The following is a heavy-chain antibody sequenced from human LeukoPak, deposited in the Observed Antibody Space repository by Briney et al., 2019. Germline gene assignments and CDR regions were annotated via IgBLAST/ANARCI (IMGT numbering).Heavy chain of an antibody. Sequence: SETLSLTCAVYGGSFSDYYWSWIRQPPGKGLEWIGEINHSGSTNYNPSLKSRVTISVDTSKNQFSLKLCSVTAADTAVYSCARAEYYYDISGYPRWFDPWGQGTLVTVSS. D-gene: IGHD3-22*01. CDR2: INHSGST. CDR1: GGSFSDYY. J-gene: IGHJ5*02. V-gene: IGHV4-34*01. CDR3: ARAEYYYDISGYPRWFDP.